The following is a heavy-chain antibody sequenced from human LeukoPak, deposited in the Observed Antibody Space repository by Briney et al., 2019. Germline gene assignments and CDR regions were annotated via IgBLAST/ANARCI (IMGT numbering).Heavy chain of an antibody. CDR1: GFTFSSYW. Sequence: SGGSLRLSCAASGFTFSSYWMNWVRQAPGKGLEWVANIKQDGSEKYYVDSVKGRFTISRDNAKNSLYLQMNSLRAEDTAVYYCASTYYYGSGSYSAFDYWGQGTLVTVSS. J-gene: IGHJ4*02. D-gene: IGHD3-10*01. CDR3: ASTYYYGSGSYSAFDY. V-gene: IGHV3-7*01. CDR2: IKQDGSEK.